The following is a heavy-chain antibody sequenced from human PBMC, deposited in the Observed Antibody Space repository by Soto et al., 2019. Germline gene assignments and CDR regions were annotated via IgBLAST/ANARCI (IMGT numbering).Heavy chain of an antibody. CDR3: AKDLGYYDSSGSRPYYYGMDV. CDR1: GFTFSSYG. V-gene: IGHV3-30*18. D-gene: IGHD3-22*01. CDR2: ISYDGSNK. Sequence: GGSLRLSCAASGFTFSSYGMHWVRQAPGKGLEWVAVISYDGSNKYYADSVKGRFTISRDNSKNTLYLQMNSLRAEDTAVYYCAKDLGYYDSSGSRPYYYGMDVWGQGTTVTVSS. J-gene: IGHJ6*02.